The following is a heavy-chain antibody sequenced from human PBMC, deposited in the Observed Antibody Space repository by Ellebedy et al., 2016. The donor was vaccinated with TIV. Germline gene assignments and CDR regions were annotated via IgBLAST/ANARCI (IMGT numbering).Heavy chain of an antibody. Sequence: GGSLRLSCVASGFSFRSYWMSWVRQAPGKGLEWVANIRDDSEKYYVDSVKGRFTISRDNAKNSLYLQMNSLRAEDTAVYYCARVYGDYRMDVWGQGTTVTVSS. D-gene: IGHD4/OR15-4a*01. CDR2: IRDDSEK. V-gene: IGHV3-7*01. CDR3: ARVYGDYRMDV. CDR1: GFSFRSYW. J-gene: IGHJ6*02.